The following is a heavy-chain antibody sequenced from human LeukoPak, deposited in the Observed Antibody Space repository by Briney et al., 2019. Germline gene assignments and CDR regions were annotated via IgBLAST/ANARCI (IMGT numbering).Heavy chain of an antibody. J-gene: IGHJ6*03. D-gene: IGHD3-10*01. CDR3: AKGGAVSSKSITMVRGTRRYYYYMDV. Sequence: GRTLRLSCGASGFSFSNSGMSWVRQAPGKGLEWVSSISDSGGSTFYADSVKGRFTISRDNSKNTLYLQMNSLRVEDTAVYYCAKGGAVSSKSITMVRGTRRYYYYMDVWGKRTTVTISS. V-gene: IGHV3-23*01. CDR2: ISDSGGST. CDR1: GFSFSNSG.